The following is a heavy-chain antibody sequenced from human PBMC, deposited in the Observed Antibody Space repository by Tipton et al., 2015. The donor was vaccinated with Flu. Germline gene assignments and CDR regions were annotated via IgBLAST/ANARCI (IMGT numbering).Heavy chain of an antibody. Sequence: VQLVQSGGGLVQPGGSLRLSCAASGFTFSSYEMNWVRQAPGKGLEWVSYINSDGTIYYADSVKGRFTISRDNAKNSLYLQMNSLGAGGTAVYYCARSFANWGQGTLVTVSS. CDR1: GFTFSSYE. CDR3: ARSFAN. CDR2: INSDGTI. J-gene: IGHJ4*02. V-gene: IGHV3-48*03.